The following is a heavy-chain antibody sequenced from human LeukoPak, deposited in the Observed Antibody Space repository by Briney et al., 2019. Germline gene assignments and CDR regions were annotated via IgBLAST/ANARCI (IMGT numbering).Heavy chain of an antibody. D-gene: IGHD4-17*01. CDR3: ARSLIWVPTVTTGSPYYFDY. V-gene: IGHV1-69*04. J-gene: IGHJ4*02. CDR1: GGTFSSYA. Sequence: GASVKVSCKASGGTFSSYAISWVRQAPGQGLEWMGRIIPILGIANYAQKFQGRVTITADKSTSTAYMELSSLRSEDTAVYYCARSLIWVPTVTTGSPYYFDYWGQGTLVTVSS. CDR2: IIPILGIA.